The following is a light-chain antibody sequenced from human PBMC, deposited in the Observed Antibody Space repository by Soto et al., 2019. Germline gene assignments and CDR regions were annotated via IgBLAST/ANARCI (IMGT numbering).Light chain of an antibody. CDR1: QSVTNS. CDR2: DAS. CDR3: LHYNSWPRT. J-gene: IGKJ1*01. V-gene: IGKV3-11*01. Sequence: EIVLTQSPATLSLSPGERATLSCRASQSVTNSLAWYQQKPGQAPRLLVYDASNRATGIPTRFSGSGSGTDFTLTISNLEPEDFAVYYCLHYNSWPRTFGPGTQVEVK.